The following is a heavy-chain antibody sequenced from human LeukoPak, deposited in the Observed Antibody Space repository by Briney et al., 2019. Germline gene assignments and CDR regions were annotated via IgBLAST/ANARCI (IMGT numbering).Heavy chain of an antibody. CDR1: GFTFGDHA. CDR2: VRSKAYGGTV. V-gene: IGHV3-49*04. J-gene: IGHJ6*02. CDR3: TRGSIHLWLYYGMDV. D-gene: IGHD5-18*01. Sequence: GGSLRLSCSASGFTFGDHAMSWVRQAPGKGLEWVGFVRSKAYGGTVEYAASVKGRFTISRDDSKSIAYLQMNSLKTEDSALYYCTRGSIHLWLYYGMDVWGQGTTVIVSS.